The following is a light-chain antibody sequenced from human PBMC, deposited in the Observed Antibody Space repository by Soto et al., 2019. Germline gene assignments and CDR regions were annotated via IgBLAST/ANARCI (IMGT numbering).Light chain of an antibody. J-gene: IGLJ1*01. V-gene: IGLV2-8*01. CDR3: CSYAGRNREV. CDR1: SSDVGGYNY. CDR2: EVS. Sequence: QSVLTQPPSASGSPGQSVTISCTGTSSDVGGYNYVSWYQQYPGKAPKLMIYEVSKRPSGVPDRFSGSKSGNTASLTVSGLQAEDEADYYCCSYAGRNREVFGTGTKVNVL.